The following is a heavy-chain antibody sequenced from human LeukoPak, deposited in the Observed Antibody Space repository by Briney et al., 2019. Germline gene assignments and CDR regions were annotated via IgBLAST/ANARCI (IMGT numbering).Heavy chain of an antibody. V-gene: IGHV3-30-3*01. D-gene: IGHD1-26*01. J-gene: IGHJ5*02. Sequence: PGGSLRLSCAASGFTFSSYAMHWVRQAPGKGLEWVAVISYDGSNKYYADSVKGRFTISRDNSKNTLYLQMNSLRAEDTAVYYCARDIRGVRGMYNWFDPWGQGTLVTVSS. CDR3: ARDIRGVRGMYNWFDP. CDR1: GFTFSSYA. CDR2: ISYDGSNK.